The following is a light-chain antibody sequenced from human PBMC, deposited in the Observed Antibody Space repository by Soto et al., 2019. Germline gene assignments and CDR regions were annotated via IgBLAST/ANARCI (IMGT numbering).Light chain of an antibody. J-gene: IGLJ3*02. V-gene: IGLV2-14*03. CDR2: DVT. CDR3: SSYTSSNTLV. Sequence: QSALTQPASVSGSPGQSITISCTGTSSDVGGYTYVSWYQQHPGKAPKLMIYDVTNRPSGVSNRFSGSKSGNAASPTISGLQAEDEADYYCSSYTSSNTLVFGGGTKLTVL. CDR1: SSDVGGYTY.